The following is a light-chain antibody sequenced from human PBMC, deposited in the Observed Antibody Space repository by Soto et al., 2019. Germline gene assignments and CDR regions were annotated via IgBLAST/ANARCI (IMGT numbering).Light chain of an antibody. CDR2: GTS. CDR3: QQYGSSPLVT. CDR1: QSVSSSY. J-gene: IGKJ5*01. Sequence: EIVLTQSPGTLSLSPGERATLSCRASQSVSSSYLAWYQQKPGQAPRLLIYGTSSRATGIPDRLSGSGSGTDFTLTISRLKPEDFAVYYCQQYGSSPLVTFGQGTRLEIK. V-gene: IGKV3-20*01.